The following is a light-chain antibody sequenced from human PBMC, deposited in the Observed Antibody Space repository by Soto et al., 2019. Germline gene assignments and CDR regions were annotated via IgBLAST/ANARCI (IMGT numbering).Light chain of an antibody. CDR1: SGDVDDYKY. CDR3: CSYTVTYVV. Sequence: QSVLTQPRSVSGSPGQSVTVSCTATSGDVDDYKYVSWYQQHPGKAPKLMIYDVNKRPSGVPDRFSGSKSGNTASLTISGLQAEDEADYYCCSYTVTYVVFGGGTQLTVL. J-gene: IGLJ3*02. CDR2: DVN. V-gene: IGLV2-11*01.